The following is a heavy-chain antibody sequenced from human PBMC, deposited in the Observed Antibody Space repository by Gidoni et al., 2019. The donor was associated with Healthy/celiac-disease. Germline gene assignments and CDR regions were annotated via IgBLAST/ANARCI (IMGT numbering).Heavy chain of an antibody. CDR3: ARGICGGDCSPTRNDAFDI. CDR1: GGSISSSNR. J-gene: IGHJ3*02. V-gene: IGHV4-4*02. CDR2: IYHSGRT. Sequence: QVQLQESCPGLVKPSGTLSLTCAVSGGSISSSNRWSWVRQPPGKGLEWMGEIYHSGRTNYNPSLKSRVTISVDKSKNQFSLKLSSVTAADTAVYYCARGICGGDCSPTRNDAFDIWGQGTMVTVSS. D-gene: IGHD2-21*02.